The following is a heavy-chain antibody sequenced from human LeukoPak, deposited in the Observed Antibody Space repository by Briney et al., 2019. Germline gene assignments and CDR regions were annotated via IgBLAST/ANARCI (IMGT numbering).Heavy chain of an antibody. CDR1: GFTFSSYG. CDR3: VTTPPGSGWSEGAFDI. J-gene: IGHJ3*02. D-gene: IGHD6-19*01. CDR2: ISYDGSNK. Sequence: PGGSLRLSCAASGFTFSSYGMHWVRQAPGKGLEWVAVISYDGSNKYYADSVKGRFTISRDNSKNTLYLQMNSLRAEDTAVYYCVTTPPGSGWSEGAFDIWGQGTMVTVSS. V-gene: IGHV3-30*03.